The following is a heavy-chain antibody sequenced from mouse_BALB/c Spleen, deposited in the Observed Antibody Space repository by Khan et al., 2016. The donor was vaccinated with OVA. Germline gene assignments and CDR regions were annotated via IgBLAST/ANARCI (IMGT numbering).Heavy chain of an antibody. V-gene: IGHV1-84*02. CDR1: GYTFTYYY. CDR2: IYPGNDNT. Sequence: LQQSGPELVKPGASVKISCKASGYTFTYYYINWVKQKPGQGLEWIGWIYPGNDNTKYNEKFKDMATLTVDTSSNIAFMQLSSLTSEDTAFYFCARGGYYSNSLFDYWGQGTTLTVSS. CDR3: ARGGYYSNSLFDY. D-gene: IGHD2-5*01. J-gene: IGHJ2*01.